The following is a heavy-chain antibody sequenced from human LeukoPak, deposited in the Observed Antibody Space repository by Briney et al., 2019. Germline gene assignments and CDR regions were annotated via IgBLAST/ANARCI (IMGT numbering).Heavy chain of an antibody. CDR3: ARGGRRAALHYYYYMDV. CDR2: INHSGST. D-gene: IGHD6-6*01. CDR1: GGSFSVYY. J-gene: IGHJ6*03. Sequence: SETLSLTCAVYGGSFSVYYWSWIRHPPGRGLEWIGEINHSGSTNNNPSLKSRVTIPVDTSKNQFSLKLSSVTAVDTAVYYCARGGRRAALHYYYYMDVWGKGTTVTVSS. V-gene: IGHV4-34*01.